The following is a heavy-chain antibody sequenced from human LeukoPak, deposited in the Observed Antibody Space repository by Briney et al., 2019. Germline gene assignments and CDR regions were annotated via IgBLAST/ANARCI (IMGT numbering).Heavy chain of an antibody. CDR3: AKDTRPKLVTRPCYFDY. Sequence: GGSLRLSCAASGFTFSSYAMSWVRQAPGKGLEWVSAISGSGGSTYYADSVKGRFTISRDNSKNTLYLQMNSLRAEDTAVYYCAKDTRPKLVTRPCYFDYWGQGTLVTVSS. J-gene: IGHJ4*02. D-gene: IGHD1-26*01. V-gene: IGHV3-23*01. CDR1: GFTFSSYA. CDR2: ISGSGGST.